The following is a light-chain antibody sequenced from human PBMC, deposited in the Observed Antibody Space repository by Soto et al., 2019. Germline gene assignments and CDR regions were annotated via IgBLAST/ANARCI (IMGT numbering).Light chain of an antibody. CDR1: QSVTVY. CDR3: QQYGSSPRT. V-gene: IGKV3-20*01. CDR2: DAS. Sequence: EIVLTQSPGTLSLSPGESATLSCRASQSVTVYLAWYQQRPGQAPRLLLYDASSRATGIPDRFSGSGSGTDFTLIIATLEPEDFAVYYCQQYGSSPRTFGQGTKVEIK. J-gene: IGKJ1*01.